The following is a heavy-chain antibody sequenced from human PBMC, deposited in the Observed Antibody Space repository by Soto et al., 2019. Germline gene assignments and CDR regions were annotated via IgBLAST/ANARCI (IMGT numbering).Heavy chain of an antibody. CDR2: VTADGGT. CDR3: APHVSCSGGSCQYDAFAI. J-gene: IGHJ3*02. D-gene: IGHD2-15*01. Sequence: PGGSLRLSSEGSGFSVSIHAMAWIRQAPGKGPEWVSTVTADGGTYYADSVKGRFAMSRDTSENTLYLQMNSLGAEDTAAYYCAPHVSCSGGSCQYDAFAIRGQGTMVTVSS. CDR1: GFSVSIHA. V-gene: IGHV3-23*01.